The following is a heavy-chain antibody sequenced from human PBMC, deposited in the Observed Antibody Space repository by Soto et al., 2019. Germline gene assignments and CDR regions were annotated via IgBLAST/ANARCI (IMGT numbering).Heavy chain of an antibody. CDR1: GYTFTSYD. CDR3: ARARTIFGVVIWRYYMDV. Sequence: QVQLVQSGAEVKKPGASVKVSCKASGYTFTSYDINWVRQATGQGLEWMGWMNPNSGNTGYAQKFQGRGTMTRNTSISTAYMELSSLRSEDTAVYYCARARTIFGVVIWRYYMDVWGKGTTVTDSS. CDR2: MNPNSGNT. D-gene: IGHD3-3*01. J-gene: IGHJ6*03. V-gene: IGHV1-8*01.